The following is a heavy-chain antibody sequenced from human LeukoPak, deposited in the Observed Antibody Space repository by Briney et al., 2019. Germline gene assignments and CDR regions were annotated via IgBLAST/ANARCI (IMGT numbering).Heavy chain of an antibody. D-gene: IGHD3-16*02. CDR3: ARAYVWGSYRYYFDY. V-gene: IGHV1-2*02. CDR2: INPNSGGT. Sequence: GASVKVSCKASGYTFIGYYMHWVRQAPGQGLEWMGWINPNSGGTNYAQKFQGRVTMTRDTSISTAYMELSRLRSDDTAVYYCARAYVWGSYRYYFDYWGQGTLVTVSS. CDR1: GYTFIGYY. J-gene: IGHJ4*02.